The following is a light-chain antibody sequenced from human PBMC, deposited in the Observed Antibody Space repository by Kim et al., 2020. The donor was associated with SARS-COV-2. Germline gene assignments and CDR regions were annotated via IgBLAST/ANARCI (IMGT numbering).Light chain of an antibody. CDR1: NIGSKS. CDR2: YDS. V-gene: IGLV3-21*04. CDR3: QVWDSSSDHPV. Sequence: VSVAPGKTARITCGGNNIGSKSVHWYQQKPGQAPVLVIYYDSDRPSGIPERFSGSNYGNTATLTISRVEAGDEADYYCQVWDSSSDHPVFGTGTKVTVL. J-gene: IGLJ1*01.